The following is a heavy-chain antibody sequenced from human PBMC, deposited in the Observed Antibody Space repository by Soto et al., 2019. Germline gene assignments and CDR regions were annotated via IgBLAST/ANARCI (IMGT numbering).Heavy chain of an antibody. CDR2: ISAYNGNT. CDR3: ARDYDMGAGYYYYYGMDV. Sequence: ASVKVSCKASGYTFTSYGISWVRQAPGQGLEWMGWISAYNGNTNYAQKLQGRVTMTTDTSTSTAYMELRSLRSDDTAVYYCARDYDMGAGYYYYYGMDVWGQGTTVTVSS. V-gene: IGHV1-18*01. J-gene: IGHJ6*02. CDR1: GYTFTSYG. D-gene: IGHD3-22*01.